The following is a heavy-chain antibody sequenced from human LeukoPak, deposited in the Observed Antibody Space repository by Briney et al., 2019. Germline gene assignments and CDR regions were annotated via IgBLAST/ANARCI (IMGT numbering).Heavy chain of an antibody. CDR3: ANEKYYFDY. CDR2: ISAGGGE. CDR1: GFTLSNYA. Sequence: GGSLRLSCAASGFTLSNYATSWVRRAAGKGLEWVSTISAGGGEYYADSVKGRFTISRDNSKSTLYLQMNSLRAEDTAVYYCANEKYYFDYWGQGTLVTVSS. V-gene: IGHV3-23*01. J-gene: IGHJ4*02.